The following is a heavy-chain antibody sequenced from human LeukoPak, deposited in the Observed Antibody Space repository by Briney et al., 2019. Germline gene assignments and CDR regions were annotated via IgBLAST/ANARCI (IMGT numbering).Heavy chain of an antibody. D-gene: IGHD2-15*01. CDR1: GFPIASGYY. CDR2: VYHGGNT. J-gene: IGHJ4*01. CDR3: ARECSAGSCYSSH. V-gene: IGHV4-38-2*02. Sequence: SETLSLTCSVSGFPIASGYYWGWIRQSPGQGLEWIASVYHGGNTYYNPSLKSRVTLSVDTSKNQFSLRLTSVTAADTAVYFCARECSAGSCYSSHWGQGTLVTVSS.